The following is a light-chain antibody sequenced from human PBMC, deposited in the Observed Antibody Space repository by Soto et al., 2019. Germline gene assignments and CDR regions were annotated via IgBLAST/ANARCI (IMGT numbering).Light chain of an antibody. V-gene: IGLV2-11*01. J-gene: IGLJ2*01. Sequence: QTVVTQPRSVSGSPGQSVTISCTGTSRDVGTYNWLSWYQQHPGKAPKLMIFDVSRRPSGVPDRFSASKAGNTASLSVSGLQVEDEADYYCSLYAGGNNVIFGGGTKLTVL. CDR3: SLYAGGNNVI. CDR2: DVS. CDR1: SRDVGTYNW.